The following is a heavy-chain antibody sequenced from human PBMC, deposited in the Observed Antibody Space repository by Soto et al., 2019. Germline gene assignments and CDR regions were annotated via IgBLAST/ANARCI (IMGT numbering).Heavy chain of an antibody. D-gene: IGHD2-2*01. CDR2: IDGHNGNT. Sequence: ASVKVSCKASGYIFTSYGISWVRQAPGQGLEWMGWIDGHNGNTKYAQKVQERVTLTTDTSTSTAYMELRSLRSDDTAMYYCARVGDIVVVGPWFDPWGQGTTVTVSS. V-gene: IGHV1-18*01. J-gene: IGHJ5*02. CDR1: GYIFTSYG. CDR3: ARVGDIVVVGPWFDP.